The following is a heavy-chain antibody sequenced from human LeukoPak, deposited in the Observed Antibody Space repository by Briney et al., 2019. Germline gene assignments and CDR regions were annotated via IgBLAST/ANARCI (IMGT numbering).Heavy chain of an antibody. V-gene: IGHV3-30*04. CDR2: ISYDGSNK. CDR3: AREGYYDFWSGYEYYFDY. J-gene: IGHJ4*02. Sequence: GGSLRLSCAASGFTFSSYAMHWVRQAPGKGLEWVAVISYDGSNKYYADSVKGRFTISRDNSKNTLYLQMNSLRAEDTAVYYCAREGYYDFWSGYEYYFDYWGQGTLVTASS. CDR1: GFTFSSYA. D-gene: IGHD3-3*01.